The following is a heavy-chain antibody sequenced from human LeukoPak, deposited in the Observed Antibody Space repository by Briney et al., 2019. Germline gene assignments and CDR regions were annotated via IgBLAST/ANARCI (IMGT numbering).Heavy chain of an antibody. CDR3: ARDVDYGGKFDY. CDR1: GGSISSGSYY. V-gene: IGHV4-61*02. Sequence: PSQTLSLTCTVSGGSISSGSYYWSWIRQPAGKGLEWIGRFYTRGTTNYNPSLKSRVTISLDTSKNQFSLRLNSVTAADTAVYYCARDVDYGGKFDYWGKGTLVTVSS. D-gene: IGHD4-23*01. CDR2: FYTRGTT. J-gene: IGHJ4*02.